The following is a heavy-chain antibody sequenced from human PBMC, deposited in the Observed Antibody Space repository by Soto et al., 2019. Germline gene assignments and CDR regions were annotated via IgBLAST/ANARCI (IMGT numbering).Heavy chain of an antibody. CDR2: IIPILGIA. CDR1: GGTFSSYT. Sequence: QVQLVQSGAEVKKPGSSVKVSCKASGGTFSSYTISWVRQAPGQGLEWMGRIIPILGIANYAQKFQGRVTITADKSTSTAYMELSSLRSEDTAVYCCARDPYYGSGSYYNGDFDYWGQGTLVTVSS. V-gene: IGHV1-69*08. D-gene: IGHD3-10*01. J-gene: IGHJ4*02. CDR3: ARDPYYGSGSYYNGDFDY.